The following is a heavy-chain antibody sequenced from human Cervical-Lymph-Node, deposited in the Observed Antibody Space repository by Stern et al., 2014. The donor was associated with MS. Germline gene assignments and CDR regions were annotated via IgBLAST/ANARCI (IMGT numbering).Heavy chain of an antibody. Sequence: QVQLVESGGGVVQPGRSLRLSCVVSGFTFNHYAMHWVRQAPGKGLEWVAVISYDGSNKHYADAVMGRFTISRDNFKNTLYLQMNSLRAEDSAVYYCARADVRGAYALFDYWGQGTLVTVSS. CDR3: ARADVRGAYALFDY. CDR2: ISYDGSNK. D-gene: IGHD3-16*01. J-gene: IGHJ4*02. V-gene: IGHV3-30*03. CDR1: GFTFNHYA.